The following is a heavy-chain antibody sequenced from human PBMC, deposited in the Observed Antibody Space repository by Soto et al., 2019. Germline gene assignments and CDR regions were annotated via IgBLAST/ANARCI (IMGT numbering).Heavy chain of an antibody. Sequence: PGGSLRLSCAASGFTFSSYAMHWVRQAPGKGLEWVAVISYDGSNKYYADSVKGRFTISRDNSKNTLYLQMNSLRAEDTAVYYCARELTTWIQLWLQRGMDVWGQGTTVTVSS. J-gene: IGHJ6*02. CDR2: ISYDGSNK. V-gene: IGHV3-30-3*01. CDR1: GFTFSSYA. CDR3: ARELTTWIQLWLQRGMDV. D-gene: IGHD5-18*01.